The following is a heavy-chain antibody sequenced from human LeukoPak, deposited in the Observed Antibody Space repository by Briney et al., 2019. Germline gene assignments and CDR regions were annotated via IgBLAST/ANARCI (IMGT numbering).Heavy chain of an antibody. CDR2: ISSSSSYI. Sequence: GGSLRLSCAASGFTFSSYSMNCVRQAPGKGLEWVSSISSSSSYIYYADSVKGRFTISRDNAKNSLYLQMNSLRAEDTAVYYCARFLWPGGNWFDPWGQGTLVTVSS. V-gene: IGHV3-21*01. CDR1: GFTFSSYS. D-gene: IGHD2/OR15-2a*01. CDR3: ARFLWPGGNWFDP. J-gene: IGHJ5*02.